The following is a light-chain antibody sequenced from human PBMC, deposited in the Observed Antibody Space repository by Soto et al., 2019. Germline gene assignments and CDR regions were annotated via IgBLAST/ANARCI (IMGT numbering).Light chain of an antibody. V-gene: IGKV3-11*01. J-gene: IGKJ5*01. CDR1: QTFISY. CDR2: EAS. Sequence: PYTLSFSPGADTTPSCRPSQTFISYLSCYQQKPGQAPRLLIYEASNGATGTPARFSGSGSGTDFTLTISSLQAEDFAVYRSEQRGNWPITFGEGTRLE. CDR3: EQRGNWPIT.